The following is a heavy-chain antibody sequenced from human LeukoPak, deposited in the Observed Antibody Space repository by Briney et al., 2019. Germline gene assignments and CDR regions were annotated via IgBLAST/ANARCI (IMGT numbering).Heavy chain of an antibody. CDR1: GFTFSSYG. J-gene: IGHJ4*02. CDR2: IWYDGSNK. V-gene: IGHV3-33*07. D-gene: IGHD2-15*01. CDR3: VRELEGGLGDY. Sequence: GGSLRLSCAASGFTFSSYGMYWVRQAPGKGLERVAAIWYDGSNKYYADSVKGRFTISRDNSKNTLYLQMNSLRAEDTAVYYCVRELEGGLGDYWGQGTLVTVSS.